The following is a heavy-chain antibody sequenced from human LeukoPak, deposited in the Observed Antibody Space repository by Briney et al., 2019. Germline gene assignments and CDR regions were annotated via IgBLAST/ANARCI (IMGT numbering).Heavy chain of an antibody. Sequence: PSETLSRTCSGSGGSICSSSYYWGWTGQRPGRGLEWIGSIYYSGNTYYYPSLKSRASITVDTSKHQFSLKLSSVTAADTAVYYCARYCSGGSCFNQIGRGDDYWGQGTLVTVSS. V-gene: IGHV4-39*01. CDR2: IYYSGNT. J-gene: IGHJ4*02. CDR1: GGSICSSSYY. CDR3: ARYCSGGSCFNQIGRGDDY. D-gene: IGHD2-15*01.